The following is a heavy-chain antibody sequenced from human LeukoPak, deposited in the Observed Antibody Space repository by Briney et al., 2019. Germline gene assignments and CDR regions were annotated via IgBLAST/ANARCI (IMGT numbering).Heavy chain of an antibody. J-gene: IGHJ4*02. Sequence: SETLSLTCTVSGGSISSYYWSWIRQPPGKGLEWIGYIYYSGSTNYNPSLKSRVTISVDTSKNQFSLKLSSVTAADTAVYYCASSHCSSTSCPFDHWGQGTLVTVSS. D-gene: IGHD2-2*01. CDR3: ASSHCSSTSCPFDH. CDR1: GGSISSYY. V-gene: IGHV4-59*01. CDR2: IYYSGST.